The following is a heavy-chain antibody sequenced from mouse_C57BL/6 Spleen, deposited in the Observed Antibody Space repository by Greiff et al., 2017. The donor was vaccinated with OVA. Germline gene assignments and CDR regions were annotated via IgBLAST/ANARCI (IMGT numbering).Heavy chain of an antibody. J-gene: IGHJ3*01. Sequence: EVQLQQSGPELVKPGASVKISCKASGYTFTDYYMNWVKQSHGKSLEWIGDINPNNGGTRYNQKFKGKATLTVDKSYSTAYMELSSLTSEDSDIYYCEYGNWIAYWGQGTLVTVSA. D-gene: IGHD2-1*01. CDR3: EYGNWIAY. V-gene: IGHV1-26*01. CDR2: INPNNGGT. CDR1: GYTFTDYY.